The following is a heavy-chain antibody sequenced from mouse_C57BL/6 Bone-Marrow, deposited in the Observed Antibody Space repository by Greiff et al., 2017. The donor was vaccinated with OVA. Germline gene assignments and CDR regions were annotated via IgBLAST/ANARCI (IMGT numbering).Heavy chain of an antibody. V-gene: IGHV1-55*01. J-gene: IGHJ4*01. Sequence: VKLQQPGAELVKPGASVKMSCKASGYTFTSYWITWVKQRPGQGLEWIGDIYPGSGSTNYNEKFKSKATLTVDTSSSTAYMQLSSLTSEDSAVYYCALDSSGPYYYAMDYWGQGTSVTVSS. CDR2: IYPGSGST. CDR1: GYTFTSYW. CDR3: ALDSSGPYYYAMDY. D-gene: IGHD3-2*02.